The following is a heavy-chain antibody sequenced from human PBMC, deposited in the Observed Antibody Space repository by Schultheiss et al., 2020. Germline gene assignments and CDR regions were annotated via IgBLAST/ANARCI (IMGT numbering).Heavy chain of an antibody. D-gene: IGHD6-6*01. Sequence: GESLKISCAASGFTFDDYAMHWVRQAPGKGLEWVSAISGSGGSTYYADSVKGRFTISRDNSQNTLYLQMNSLRAEDTAVYYCAGSPTYSSSSGFDYWGQGTLVTVSS. CDR1: GFTFDDYA. CDR2: ISGSGGST. V-gene: IGHV3-23*01. J-gene: IGHJ4*02. CDR3: AGSPTYSSSSGFDY.